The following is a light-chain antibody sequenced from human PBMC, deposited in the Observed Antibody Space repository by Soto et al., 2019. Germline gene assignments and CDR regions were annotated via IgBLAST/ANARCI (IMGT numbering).Light chain of an antibody. J-gene: IGKJ4*02. CDR2: KTS. V-gene: IGKV1-5*03. CDR1: QAISSR. Sequence: IQMTQSPSTLSASVGDSVTITCRARQAISSRLAWYQQKPGKAPKLLIYKTSTLEGGVPSRFSGSGSGTEFTLTISSLQPDDLAIYYCQHYDTYSPFGGGTKVEIK. CDR3: QHYDTYSP.